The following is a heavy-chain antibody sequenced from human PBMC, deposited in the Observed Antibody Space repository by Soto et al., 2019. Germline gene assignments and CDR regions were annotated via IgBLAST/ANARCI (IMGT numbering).Heavy chain of an antibody. J-gene: IGHJ4*02. CDR2: ISGSGGTP. CDR3: AMGLAAAGPLDY. D-gene: IGHD6-13*01. Sequence: LRLSCAASGFTFSSSAMSWVRQTPGRGLEWFSTISGSGGTPYYADSVKGRFTISRDNSKNTLYLVLNSLRAEDTAVYYCAMGLAAAGPLDYWGQGTLVTVSS. V-gene: IGHV3-23*01. CDR1: GFTFSSSA.